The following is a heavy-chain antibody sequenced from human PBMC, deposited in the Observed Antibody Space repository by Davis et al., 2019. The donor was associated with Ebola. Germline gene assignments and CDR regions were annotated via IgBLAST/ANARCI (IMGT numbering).Heavy chain of an antibody. CDR3: ARAVTPSTPFNYFYYMDV. CDR1: GGSINHYY. D-gene: IGHD5/OR15-5a*01. V-gene: IGHV4-59*01. Sequence: PSETLSLTCTVSGGSINHYYWSWVRQPPGKGLEWVGFIYNTASTNYNPSLSSRVTTSMDTSKNQLALNLRSVTAADSAVYYCARAVTPSTPFNYFYYMDVWGKGTKVTVSS. J-gene: IGHJ6*03. CDR2: IYNTAST.